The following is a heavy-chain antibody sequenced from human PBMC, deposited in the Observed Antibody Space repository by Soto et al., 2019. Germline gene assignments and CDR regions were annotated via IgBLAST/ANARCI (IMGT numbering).Heavy chain of an antibody. J-gene: IGHJ6*03. Sequence: GGSLRLSCAASGFTLSGYAMDWVRQAPGKGLEYVSGISSNGVGTYYANSVQGRFTISRDNSKNTVYLQMGSLRPEDMAVYYGGRRALPDFYYMDVWGKGTTVTVSS. V-gene: IGHV3-64*01. CDR2: ISSNGVGT. CDR3: GRRALPDFYYMDV. CDR1: GFTLSGYA.